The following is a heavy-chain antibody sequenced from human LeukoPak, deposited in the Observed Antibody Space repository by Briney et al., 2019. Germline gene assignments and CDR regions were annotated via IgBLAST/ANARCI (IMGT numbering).Heavy chain of an antibody. V-gene: IGHV1-18*01. J-gene: IGHJ4*02. Sequence: GASVKVSCKASGYTVTSYGISWVRQAPGQGLEWMGWISAYNGNTNYAQKFQGRVTMTTDTSTSTAYMELRSLRSDDTAVYYCARGEVGGSYGIAFDYWGQGTLVTVSS. CDR2: ISAYNGNT. D-gene: IGHD1-26*01. CDR1: GYTVTSYG. CDR3: ARGEVGGSYGIAFDY.